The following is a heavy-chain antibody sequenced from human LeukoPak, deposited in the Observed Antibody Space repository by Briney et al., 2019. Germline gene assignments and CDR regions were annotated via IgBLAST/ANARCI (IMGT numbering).Heavy chain of an antibody. D-gene: IGHD3-3*01. CDR3: ARGNDFWSGYSGTYGMDV. V-gene: IGHV4-34*01. Sequence: TSETLSLTCAVYGGSFSGYYWSWIRQPPGKGLEWIGEINHSGSTNYNPSLKSRVTISVDTSKNQFSLKLSSVTAADTAVYYCARGNDFWSGYSGTYGMDVWGQGTTVTVSS. CDR2: INHSGST. J-gene: IGHJ6*02. CDR1: GGSFSGYY.